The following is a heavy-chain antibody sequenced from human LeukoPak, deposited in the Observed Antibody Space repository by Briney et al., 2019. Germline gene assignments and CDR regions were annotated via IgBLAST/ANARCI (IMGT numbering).Heavy chain of an antibody. Sequence: GGSLRLSCAASGFTFSSYGMHWVRQAPGKGLERVGRTRNKANSYTTEYAASVKGRFTISRDDSKNSLYLQMNSLKTEDTAVYYCASLYGSGKRWVDPWGQGTLVTVSS. J-gene: IGHJ5*02. CDR1: GFTFSSYG. V-gene: IGHV3-72*01. D-gene: IGHD3-10*01. CDR2: TRNKANSYTT. CDR3: ASLYGSGKRWVDP.